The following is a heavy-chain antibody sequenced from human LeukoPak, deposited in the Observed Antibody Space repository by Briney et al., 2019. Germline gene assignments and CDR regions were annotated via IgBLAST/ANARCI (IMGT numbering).Heavy chain of an antibody. CDR1: GFTFSSYA. Sequence: GGSLRLSCAASGFTFSSYAMSWVRQAPGKGLEWVSAISGSGGSTYYADSVKGRFTISRDNSKNTLYLQMNSLRAEGTAVYYCAKDLGDYGDYSFRDYWGQETLVTVSS. CDR2: ISGSGGST. CDR3: AKDLGDYGDYSFRDY. D-gene: IGHD4-17*01. J-gene: IGHJ4*02. V-gene: IGHV3-23*01.